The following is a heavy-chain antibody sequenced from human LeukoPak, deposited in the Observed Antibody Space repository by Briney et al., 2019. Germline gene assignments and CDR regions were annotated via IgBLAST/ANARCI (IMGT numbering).Heavy chain of an antibody. Sequence: GASVKVSCKASGYTFTNYYMHWVRQAPGQGLEWMGIINPSGGSTTYAQTFQGRVTMTRDMSTSTVYMELSSLRSEDTAVFYCAREDYSIHGFDYWGQGTLVTVSS. D-gene: IGHD4-11*01. CDR2: INPSGGST. V-gene: IGHV1-46*01. J-gene: IGHJ4*02. CDR3: AREDYSIHGFDY. CDR1: GYTFTNYY.